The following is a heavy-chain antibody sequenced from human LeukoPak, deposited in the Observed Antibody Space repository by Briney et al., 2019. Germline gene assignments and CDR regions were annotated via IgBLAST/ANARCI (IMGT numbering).Heavy chain of an antibody. CDR3: AKFSVVPAAKAAPEY. J-gene: IGHJ4*02. CDR1: GYTFTGYY. CDR2: INPNSGGT. Sequence: GASVKVSCKASGYTFTGYYMHWVRQAPGQGLEWMGWINPNSGGTNYAQKFQGRVTMTRDTSISTAYMELSRLRSDDTAVYYCAKFSVVPAAKAAPEYWGQGTLVTVSS. V-gene: IGHV1-2*02. D-gene: IGHD2-2*01.